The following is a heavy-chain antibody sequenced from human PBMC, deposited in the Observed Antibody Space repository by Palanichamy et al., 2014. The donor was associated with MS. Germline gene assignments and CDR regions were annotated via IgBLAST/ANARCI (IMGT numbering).Heavy chain of an antibody. J-gene: IGHJ4*02. CDR1: GFTFSRYW. D-gene: IGHD6-19*01. CDR2: INSDGSST. V-gene: IGHV3-74*01. CDR3: ARVGYSSGWSYFDY. Sequence: EVQLVESGGGLVQPGGSLRLSCAASGFTFSRYWMHWVRQAPGKGLVWVSRINSDGSSTSYADSVKGRFTTSRDNAENTLYLQMNSLRAEDTAVYYCARVGYSSGWSYFDYWGQGTLVTVSS.